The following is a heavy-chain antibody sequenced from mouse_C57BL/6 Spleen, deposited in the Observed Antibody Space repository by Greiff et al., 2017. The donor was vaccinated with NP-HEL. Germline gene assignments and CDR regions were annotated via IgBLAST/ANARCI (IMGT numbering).Heavy chain of an antibody. CDR3: TRRGYGSPTAY. Sequence: EVQRVESGGGLVQPGGSMKLSCVASGFTFSNYWMNWVRQSPEKGLEWVAQIRLKSDNYATHYAESVKGRFTISRDDSKSSVYLQMNNLRAEDTGIYYCTRRGYGSPTAYWGQGTLVTVSA. J-gene: IGHJ3*01. CDR1: GFTFSNYW. D-gene: IGHD2-2*01. V-gene: IGHV6-3*01. CDR2: IRLKSDNYAT.